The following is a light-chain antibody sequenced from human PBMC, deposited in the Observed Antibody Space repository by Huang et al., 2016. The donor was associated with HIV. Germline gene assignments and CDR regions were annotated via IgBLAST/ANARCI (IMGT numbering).Light chain of an antibody. CDR2: RAS. Sequence: DIQMTQSPSTLSASVGDRVTITCRASQNINIWLAWYQQKPGKAPHLLVYRASSLQVGVPSRFTGSGSGTEFTLTITSLQPDDLGTYYCQQYNTYLFTFGQGTKLEI. J-gene: IGKJ2*01. CDR1: QNINIW. CDR3: QQYNTYLFT. V-gene: IGKV1-5*03.